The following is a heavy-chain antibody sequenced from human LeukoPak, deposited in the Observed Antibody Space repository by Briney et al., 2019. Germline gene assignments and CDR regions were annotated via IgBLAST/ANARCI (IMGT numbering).Heavy chain of an antibody. Sequence: GGSLRLSCAASGFTFSSYSMHWVRQAPGKGLEWVAVISYDGSNKYYADSVKGRFTISRDNSKSTLYLHMDSLRAEDTALYYCAKDLRCTDGSCKYFESWGQGTLVTVSS. CDR1: GFTFSSYS. D-gene: IGHD2-15*01. J-gene: IGHJ4*02. CDR2: ISYDGSNK. CDR3: AKDLRCTDGSCKYFES. V-gene: IGHV3-30-3*01.